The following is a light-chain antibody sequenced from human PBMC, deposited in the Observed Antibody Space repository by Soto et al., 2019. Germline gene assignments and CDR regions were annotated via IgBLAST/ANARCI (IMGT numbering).Light chain of an antibody. CDR1: SSDIGGYNY. J-gene: IGLJ2*01. V-gene: IGLV2-8*01. Sequence: QSALTQPPSASGSPGQSVTISCTGMSSDIGGYNYVSWYQQHPGKAPKLMIYEVSKRPSGVPDRFSGSKSGNTASLTVSGLQAEDEADYYCSSYAGSNSVVFGGGHPADRP. CDR2: EVS. CDR3: SSYAGSNSVV.